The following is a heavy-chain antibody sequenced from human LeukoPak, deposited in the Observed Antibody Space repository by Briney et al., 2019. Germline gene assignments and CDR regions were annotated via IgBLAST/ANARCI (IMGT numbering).Heavy chain of an antibody. Sequence: ASVKASCKASGYTFTGYYMHWVRQAPGQGLEWMGWINPNSGGTNYAQKFQGRVTMTRDTSISTAYMELSRLRSDDTAVYYCARYYYDSSGYFGDWFDPWGQGTLVTVSS. V-gene: IGHV1-2*02. D-gene: IGHD3-22*01. CDR2: INPNSGGT. CDR3: ARYYYDSSGYFGDWFDP. CDR1: GYTFTGYY. J-gene: IGHJ5*02.